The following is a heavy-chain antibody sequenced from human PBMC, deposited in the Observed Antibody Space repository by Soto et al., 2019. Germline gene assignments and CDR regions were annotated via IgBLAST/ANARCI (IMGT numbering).Heavy chain of an antibody. CDR2: IWYDGSNK. D-gene: IGHD3-22*01. CDR1: GFTFSSYG. V-gene: IGHV3-33*01. Sequence: GGSLRLSCAASGFTFSSYGMHWVRQAPGKGLEWVAVIWYDGSNKYYADSVKGRFTIPRDNSKNTLYLQMNSLRAEDTAVYYCARDQLQWLSHWYFDLWGRGTLVTVSS. J-gene: IGHJ2*01. CDR3: ARDQLQWLSHWYFDL.